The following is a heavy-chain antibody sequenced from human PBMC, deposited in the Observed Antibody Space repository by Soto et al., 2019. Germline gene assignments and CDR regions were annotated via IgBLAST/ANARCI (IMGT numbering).Heavy chain of an antibody. Sequence: GGSLRLSCAASGFTFSNYWMSWVRQAPGKGLEWVANIKQDGSEKYYVDSVKGRFTISRDNAKNSLYLQMNSLRAEDTAVYYCERLRSGYKFDYWGQGTLVTVSS. CDR2: IKQDGSEK. V-gene: IGHV3-7*03. J-gene: IGHJ4*02. CDR3: ERLRSGYKFDY. D-gene: IGHD3-3*01. CDR1: GFTFSNYW.